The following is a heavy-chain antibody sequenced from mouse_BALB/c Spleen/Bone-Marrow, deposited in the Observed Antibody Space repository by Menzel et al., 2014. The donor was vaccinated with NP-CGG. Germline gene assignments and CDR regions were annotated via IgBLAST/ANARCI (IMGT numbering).Heavy chain of an antibody. J-gene: IGHJ2*01. D-gene: IGHD2-2*01. Sequence: EVKLVESGGGLVQPGGSLRLSCATSGFTFTDCYMSWVRQPPGKALEWLGFIRNKANGYTTEYSASVKGRFTISRDNSQSILYIQMNTLRAEDSATYYCARDGYDDYWGQGTTLTVSS. CDR2: IRNKANGYTT. CDR3: ARDGYDDY. CDR1: GFTFTDCY. V-gene: IGHV7-3*02.